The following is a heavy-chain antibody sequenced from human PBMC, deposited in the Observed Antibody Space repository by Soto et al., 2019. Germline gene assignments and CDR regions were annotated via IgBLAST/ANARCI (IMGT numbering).Heavy chain of an antibody. CDR1: GDSVSSSDFY. D-gene: IGHD3-3*01. J-gene: IGHJ5*02. Sequence: SETLSLTCAVSGDSVSSSDFYWTWIRQPPGKPLEWIGDVYSTGSTNYSPSLKSRVDISVDTSENQFSLKLRSVTAADTAVYYCARAAFFWSGYYRGPWFDPWGQGTLVTVSS. V-gene: IGHV4-61*08. CDR3: ARAAFFWSGYYRGPWFDP. CDR2: VYSTGST.